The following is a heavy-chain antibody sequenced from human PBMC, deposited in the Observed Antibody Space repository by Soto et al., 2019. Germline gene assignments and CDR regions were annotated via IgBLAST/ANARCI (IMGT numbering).Heavy chain of an antibody. Sequence: SETLSLTCAVSGGSISSSNWWSWVRQPPGKGLEWIGEIYHSGSTNYNPSLKSRVTISVDKSKNQFSLKLSSVTAADTAVYYCARVGYYGSGSYYGRVVWFDPWGQGTLVTVSS. J-gene: IGHJ5*02. CDR2: IYHSGST. CDR3: ARVGYYGSGSYYGRVVWFDP. V-gene: IGHV4-4*02. D-gene: IGHD3-10*01. CDR1: GGSISSSNW.